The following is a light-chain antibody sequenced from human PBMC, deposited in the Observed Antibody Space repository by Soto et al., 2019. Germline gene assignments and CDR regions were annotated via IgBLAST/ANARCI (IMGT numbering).Light chain of an antibody. Sequence: EIVMTHSPVTLSVSPGERATLSFRASQSVSSNLAWYQQKPGQAPRLLIYGASTRATGIPARFSGSGSGTEFTLTISSLQSEDFAVYYCQQYNNWPRTFGQGTKVDIK. CDR2: GAS. CDR3: QQYNNWPRT. V-gene: IGKV3-15*01. CDR1: QSVSSN. J-gene: IGKJ1*01.